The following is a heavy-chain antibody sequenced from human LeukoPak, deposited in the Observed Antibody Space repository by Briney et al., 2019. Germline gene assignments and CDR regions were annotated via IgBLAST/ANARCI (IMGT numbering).Heavy chain of an antibody. Sequence: PGGSLRLSCAASGFTFSSYGMHWVRQAPGKGLEWVAVIWYDGSNKYYADSVKGRFTISRDNSKNTLHLQMNSLRAEDTAVYYCAKPISAFDIWGQGTMVTVS. D-gene: IGHD3-3*02. CDR2: IWYDGSNK. V-gene: IGHV3-33*06. CDR3: AKPISAFDI. CDR1: GFTFSSYG. J-gene: IGHJ3*02.